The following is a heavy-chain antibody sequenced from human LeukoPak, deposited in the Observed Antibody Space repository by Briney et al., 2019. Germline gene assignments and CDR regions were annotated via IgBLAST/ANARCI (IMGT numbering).Heavy chain of an antibody. CDR2: IRYDGSNK. J-gene: IGHJ3*02. CDR1: GFTFSSYG. Sequence: GGSLRLXCAASGFTFSSYGMHWVRQAPGKGLESVAFIRYDGSNKYYADSVKGRFTISRDNSKNTLYLQMNSLRAEDTAVYYCAKPTSGYSSSWNAFDIWGQGTMVTVSS. D-gene: IGHD6-13*01. V-gene: IGHV3-30*02. CDR3: AKPTSGYSSSWNAFDI.